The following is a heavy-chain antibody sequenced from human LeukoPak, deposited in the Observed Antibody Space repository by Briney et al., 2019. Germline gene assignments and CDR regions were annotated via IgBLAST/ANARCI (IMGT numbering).Heavy chain of an antibody. V-gene: IGHV3-74*01. Sequence: GGSPRPSCAASGFTFSSYWMHWVRQAPGKGLVWVSRIKSDGSTRYADSVKGRFTISRDNAKNTVSLQMNSLRAEDTGVYYCARAPSEIGGYYPEYFRHWGQGTLVTASP. CDR1: GFTFSSYW. J-gene: IGHJ1*01. CDR2: IKSDGST. D-gene: IGHD3-22*01. CDR3: ARAPSEIGGYYPEYFRH.